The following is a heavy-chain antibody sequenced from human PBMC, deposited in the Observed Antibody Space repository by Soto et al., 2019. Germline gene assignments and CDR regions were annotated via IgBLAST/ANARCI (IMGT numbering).Heavy chain of an antibody. D-gene: IGHD3-10*01. V-gene: IGHV3-33*01. CDR1: GFTFSSYG. J-gene: IGHJ1*01. CDR3: GSYGSGSYDYLRFY. Sequence: QVQLVESGGGVVQPGRSLRLSCAASGFTFSSYGMHWVRQAPGKGLEWVAVIWYDGSKKYYADSVKGRFTISRDNSKNTLYLHMNSMRAEDTAVYYCGSYGSGSYDYLRFYWGKGTLVAVSS. CDR2: IWYDGSKK.